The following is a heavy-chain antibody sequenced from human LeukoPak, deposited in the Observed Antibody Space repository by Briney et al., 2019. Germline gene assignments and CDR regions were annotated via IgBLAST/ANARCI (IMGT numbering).Heavy chain of an antibody. V-gene: IGHV3-7*01. CDR1: GFTFSSYW. CDR2: IKQDGSEK. CDR3: AREYDYGVSRADY. Sequence: GGSLRLSCAASGFTFSSYWMSWVRQAPGKGLEWVANIKQDGSEKYYVDSVKGRFTISRDNAANSLFLQMNSLRAEDTAVYYCAREYDYGVSRADYWGQGTLVTVSS. J-gene: IGHJ4*02. D-gene: IGHD4-17*01.